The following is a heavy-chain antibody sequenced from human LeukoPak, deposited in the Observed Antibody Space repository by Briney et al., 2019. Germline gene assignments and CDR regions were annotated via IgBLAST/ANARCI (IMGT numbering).Heavy chain of an antibody. CDR3: ARDFSSVLGSNWYRPFDY. CDR2: ISAYNGNT. CDR1: GYTFTSYG. D-gene: IGHD6-13*01. J-gene: IGHJ4*02. Sequence: GASVKVSCKASGYTFTSYGINWVRQAPGQGLEWMGWISAYNGNTNYEQKYQGRVTMTTDTSTSTAYMELRSLTSDDTAVYFCARDFSSVLGSNWYRPFDYWGQGTLVTVSS. V-gene: IGHV1-18*01.